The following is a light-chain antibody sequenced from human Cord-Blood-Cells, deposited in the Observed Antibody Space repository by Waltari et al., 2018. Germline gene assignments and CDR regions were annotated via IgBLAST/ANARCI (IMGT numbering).Light chain of an antibody. CDR1: QSVLYSSNNKNY. V-gene: IGKV4-1*01. CDR3: QQYYSTPFT. Sequence: DIVMTQSPDSLAVSLGERATINCKSSQSVLYSSNNKNYLAWYQQKPGQPAKVLIYWASTRESGVPDRFSGSGSGTDFTLTISSLQAEDVAVYYCQQYYSTPFTFGPGTKVDIK. CDR2: WAS. J-gene: IGKJ3*01.